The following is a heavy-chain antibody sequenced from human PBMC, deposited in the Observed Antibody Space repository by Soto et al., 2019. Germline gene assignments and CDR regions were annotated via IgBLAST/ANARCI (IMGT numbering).Heavy chain of an antibody. J-gene: IGHJ6*02. CDR1: GGTFSSYT. Sequence: QVQLVQSGAEVKKPGSSVKVSCKASGGTFSSYTISWVRQAPGQGLEWMGRIIPILGIANYAQKFQGRVTITADKSTSTAYRELSSLRSEDTVVYYCARFRGSYGMDVWGQGTTVTVSS. CDR3: ARFRGSYGMDV. D-gene: IGHD3-10*01. V-gene: IGHV1-69*02. CDR2: IIPILGIA.